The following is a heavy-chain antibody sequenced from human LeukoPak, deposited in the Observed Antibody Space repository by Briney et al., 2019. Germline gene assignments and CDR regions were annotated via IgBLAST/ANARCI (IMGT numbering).Heavy chain of an antibody. CDR1: GFTFTSYT. Sequence: GGSLRLSCAASGFTFTSYTMNWVRQAPGKGMEWVSYITTSSSTIYYADSVKGRFTMSRDNAEDSLYLQMNSLRAEDTAVYYCARNFDSWGQGTLVTVSS. J-gene: IGHJ4*02. D-gene: IGHD2/OR15-2a*01. CDR3: ARNFDS. CDR2: ITTSSSTI. V-gene: IGHV3-48*01.